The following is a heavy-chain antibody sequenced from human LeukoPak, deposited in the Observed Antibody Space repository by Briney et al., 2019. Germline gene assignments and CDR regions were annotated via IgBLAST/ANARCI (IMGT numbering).Heavy chain of an antibody. V-gene: IGHV3-11*05. Sequence: GWSLRLSCAATGFTFSVYYMSWIRQAPGKGLEWVSYISSSSSYTNYADSVKGRFTISRDNAKNSLYLQMNSLRAEDTAVYYCARGPLAYSSSWEFDYWGQGTLVTVSS. CDR3: ARGPLAYSSSWEFDY. CDR2: ISSSSSYT. J-gene: IGHJ4*02. CDR1: GFTFSVYY. D-gene: IGHD6-13*01.